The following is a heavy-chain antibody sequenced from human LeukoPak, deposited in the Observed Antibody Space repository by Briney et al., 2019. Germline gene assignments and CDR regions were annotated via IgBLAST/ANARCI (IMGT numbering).Heavy chain of an antibody. V-gene: IGHV4-31*03. D-gene: IGHD5-18*01. CDR2: IYNSGTT. J-gene: IGHJ4*02. Sequence: SQTLSLTCTVSGGSISTGGYYWTWIRQHPGKGLEWIGYIYNSGTTYYNPSLESRVTISGDTSKNQFSLKLNSVTAADTAVYYCARTAGWSYGFDYWGQGTLVTVSS. CDR3: ARTAGWSYGFDY. CDR1: GGSISTGGYY.